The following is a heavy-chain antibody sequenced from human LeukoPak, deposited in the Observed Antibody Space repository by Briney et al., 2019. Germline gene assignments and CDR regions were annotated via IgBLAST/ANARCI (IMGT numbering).Heavy chain of an antibody. J-gene: IGHJ4*02. CDR1: GFSFSSYA. D-gene: IGHD1-26*01. CDR3: ARALRIYYYFDY. V-gene: IGHV3-23*01. CDR2: MSSSDDGR. Sequence: AGGSLRLSCATSGFSFSSYAMSWVRQAPGKGLEWVSAMSSSDDGRYYAASVKGRFTISRDNSKNTLYLQMNSLRAEDTAVYYCARALRIYYYFDYWGQGTLVTVSS.